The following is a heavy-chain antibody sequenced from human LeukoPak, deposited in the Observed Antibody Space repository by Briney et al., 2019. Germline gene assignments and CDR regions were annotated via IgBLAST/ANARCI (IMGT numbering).Heavy chain of an antibody. Sequence: PGGSLRLSCAASGFTFSSYGMHWVRQAPGKGLEWVAVISYDGSNKYYADSVKGRFTISRDNSKNTLYLQMNSLRAEDTAVYYCAKDQGGIIWYYDFWSGYGNYFDYWGQGTLVTVSS. CDR2: ISYDGSNK. J-gene: IGHJ4*02. V-gene: IGHV3-30*18. CDR3: AKDQGGIIWYYDFWSGYGNYFDY. CDR1: GFTFSSYG. D-gene: IGHD3-3*01.